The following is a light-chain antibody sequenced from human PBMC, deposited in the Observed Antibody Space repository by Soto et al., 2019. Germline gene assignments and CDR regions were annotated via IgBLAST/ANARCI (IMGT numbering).Light chain of an antibody. J-gene: IGLJ7*01. CDR3: TSYTSSSTLV. V-gene: IGLV2-14*01. CDR1: SSDVGGYNY. Sequence: QSALTQPASVSGSPGQSITISCTGTSSDVGGYNYVSWYQRHPGKAPKLMIYEVTNRPSGVSNRFSGSKSGNTASLTISGLQAEDEAEYYCTSYTSSSTLVIGGGTQLTVL. CDR2: EVT.